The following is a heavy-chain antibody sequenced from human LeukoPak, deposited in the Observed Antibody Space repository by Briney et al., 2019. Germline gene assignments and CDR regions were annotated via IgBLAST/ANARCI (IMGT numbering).Heavy chain of an antibody. V-gene: IGHV3-74*01. Sequence: GGSLRLSCAASGFTFSTYCMHWVRQAPGKGPMWVSRICPDGTVANYADSVKARFIISRDNARNTVYLQMNSLRVEDTAVYYCVRDFRSADYWGQGTLVTVSS. J-gene: IGHJ4*02. CDR2: ICPDGTVA. CDR1: GFTFSTYC. CDR3: VRDFRSADY.